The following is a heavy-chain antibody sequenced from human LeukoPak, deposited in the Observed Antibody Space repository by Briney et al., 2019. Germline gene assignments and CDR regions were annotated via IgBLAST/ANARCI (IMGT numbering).Heavy chain of an antibody. J-gene: IGHJ4*02. Sequence: GGSLRLSCAVSGFTFSNYWMHWVRQTPGKGLVWVSLISWDGGSTYYADSVKGRFTISRDNSKNSLYLQMNSLRTEDTALYYCVKDAGVGSGTLIAWGQGTLVTVSS. V-gene: IGHV3-43*01. CDR1: GFTFSNYW. CDR2: ISWDGGST. D-gene: IGHD2-2*01. CDR3: VKDAGVGSGTLIA.